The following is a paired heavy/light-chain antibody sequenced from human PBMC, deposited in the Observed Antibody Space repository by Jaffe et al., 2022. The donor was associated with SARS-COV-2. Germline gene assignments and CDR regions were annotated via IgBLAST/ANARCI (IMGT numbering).Light chain of an antibody. CDR2: AAS. Sequence: EIVMTQSPATLSVSPGERATLSCRASQSVSSNLAWYQQKPGQPPRLLIYAASSRATGIPARFSGSGSGTEFTLTISSLQSEDFAFYYCQQYNIWPRTFGQGTKLEIK. CDR1: QSVSSN. CDR3: QQYNIWPRT. J-gene: IGKJ2*01. V-gene: IGKV3-15*01.
Heavy chain of an antibody. CDR1: GGSISSSSYY. CDR3: ASHLRGMTTVTTGINS. CDR2: IYHSGST. V-gene: IGHV4-39*01. J-gene: IGHJ4*02. Sequence: QLQLQESGPGLVKPSETLSLTCTVSGGSISSSSYYWGWIRQSPGKGLEWIGVIYHSGSTYYNPSLKSRVTMSVDTSKNQFSLKLSSVTAADTAVYYCASHLRGMTTVTTGINSWGQGTLVTVSS. D-gene: IGHD4-17*01.